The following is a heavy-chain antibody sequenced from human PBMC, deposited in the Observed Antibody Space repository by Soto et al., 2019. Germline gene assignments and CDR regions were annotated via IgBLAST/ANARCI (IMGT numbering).Heavy chain of an antibody. CDR1: GYTFTSFG. CDR3: ARSRGYCSGGSCYLDY. D-gene: IGHD2-15*01. J-gene: IGHJ4*02. V-gene: IGHV1-18*01. CDR2: ISNYRGNR. Sequence: ASVKVSCKASGYTFTSFGISWVRQAPGQGLEWMGWISNYRGNRNYGEKLQGRGTMTTDTSTGTAYMELRNLRSDDTAVDYCARSRGYCSGGSCYLDYWGQGTLVTVSS.